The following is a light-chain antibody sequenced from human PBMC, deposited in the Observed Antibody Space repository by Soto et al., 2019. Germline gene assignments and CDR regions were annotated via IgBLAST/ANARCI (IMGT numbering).Light chain of an antibody. J-gene: IGKJ5*01. CDR3: QQLFDSPIT. Sequence: DIQLTQSPSFLSPSIGESVTITCLASQVISTSLAWYQVKPGKAPKLLIYAASTLESGVPSRFSATVSGTEFSPTITSLQPEDFATYYCQQLFDSPITFGQGTRLEIK. V-gene: IGKV1-9*01. CDR2: AAS. CDR1: QVISTS.